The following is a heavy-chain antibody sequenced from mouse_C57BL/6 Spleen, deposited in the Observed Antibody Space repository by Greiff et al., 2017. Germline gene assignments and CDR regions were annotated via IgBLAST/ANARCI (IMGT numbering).Heavy chain of an antibody. J-gene: IGHJ3*01. CDR2: IDPETGGT. V-gene: IGHV1-15*01. D-gene: IGHD2-4*01. Sequence: VQLKESGAELVRPGASVTLSCKASGYTFTDYEMHWVKQTPVHGLEWIGAIDPETGGTAYNQKFKGKAILTADKSSSTAYMELRSLTSEDSAVYYCDYDGFAYWGQGTLVTVSA. CDR1: GYTFTDYE. CDR3: DYDGFAY.